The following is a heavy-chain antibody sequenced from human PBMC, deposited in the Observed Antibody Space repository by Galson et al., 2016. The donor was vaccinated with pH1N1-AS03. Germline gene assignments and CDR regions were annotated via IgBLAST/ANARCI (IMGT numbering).Heavy chain of an antibody. Sequence: SVKVSCKASGGTFSSYGITWVRQAPGQGLEWMGGIIPIFGTANYAQTFQGRVTITADESTSTAYMELSNLRSEDTAVYYCARDKDDFWSGYSEYWGQGTLVTVSS. D-gene: IGHD3-3*01. V-gene: IGHV1-69*13. CDR3: ARDKDDFWSGYSEY. CDR2: IIPIFGTA. J-gene: IGHJ4*02. CDR1: GGTFSSYG.